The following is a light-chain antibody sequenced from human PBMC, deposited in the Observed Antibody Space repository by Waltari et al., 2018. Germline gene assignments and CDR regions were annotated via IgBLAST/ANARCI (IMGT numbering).Light chain of an antibody. Sequence: DIQMTQSPSSLSASVGDRVTITCRASQSISSYLNWYQQKPGKAPKLLIYAASSLQSGVPSRFSGSGSGTDFTLIINSLQPKDFATYYCQQSYSAPLTFGGGTKVEIK. CDR1: QSISSY. CDR2: AAS. CDR3: QQSYSAPLT. J-gene: IGKJ4*01. V-gene: IGKV1-39*01.